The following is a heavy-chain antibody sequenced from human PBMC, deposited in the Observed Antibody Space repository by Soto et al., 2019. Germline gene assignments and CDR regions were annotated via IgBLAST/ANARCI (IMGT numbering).Heavy chain of an antibody. CDR2: IYPGDSDT. D-gene: IGHD6-6*01. J-gene: IGHJ6*02. CDR1: GYSFTRYW. V-gene: IGHV5-51*01. Sequence: GESLKIFRNGSGYSFTRYWIGVVRQVPGKGLGWMGIIYPGDSDTRYSPSFQGQVTISADKSISTAFLQWSSLKASDTAMYYCAIHSRYSSSSGRRLNYYGMDVWGQGTTVTVSS. CDR3: AIHSRYSSSSGRRLNYYGMDV.